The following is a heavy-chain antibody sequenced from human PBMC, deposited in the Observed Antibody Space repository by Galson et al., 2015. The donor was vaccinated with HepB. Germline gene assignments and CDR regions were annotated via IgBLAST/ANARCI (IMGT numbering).Heavy chain of an antibody. J-gene: IGHJ2*01. V-gene: IGHV1-18*01. CDR2: ISAYNGNT. CDR3: ARDPNIAASSGYFDL. Sequence: SVKVSCKASGGTFSSYGISWVRQAPGQGLEWMGWISAYNGNTNYAQKLQGRVTMTTDTSTSTAYMELRSLRSDDTAVYYCARDPNIAASSGYFDLWGRGTLVTVSS. D-gene: IGHD6-6*01. CDR1: GGTFSSYG.